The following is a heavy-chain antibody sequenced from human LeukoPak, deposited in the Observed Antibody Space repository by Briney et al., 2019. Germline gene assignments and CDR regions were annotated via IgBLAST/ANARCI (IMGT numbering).Heavy chain of an antibody. V-gene: IGHV4-59*08. D-gene: IGHD1-1*01. J-gene: IGHJ6*02. CDR2: IYYSGST. CDR3: ARLQTGRIYYYYGMDV. CDR1: GGSISSYY. Sequence: PSETLSLTCTVSGGSISSYYWSWIRQPPGKGLEWIGYIYYSGSTNYNPSLKSRVTISVDTSKNQFSLKLSSVTAADTAVYYCARLQTGRIYYYYGMDVWGQGTRSPSP.